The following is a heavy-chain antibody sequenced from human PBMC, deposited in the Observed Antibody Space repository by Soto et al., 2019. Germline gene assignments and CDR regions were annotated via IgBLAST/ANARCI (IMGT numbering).Heavy chain of an antibody. D-gene: IGHD1-26*01. CDR1: GFTFSSYA. Sequence: PGGSLRLSCAASGFTFSSYAMSWVRQAPGKGLEWVSAISGSGGSTYYADSVKGRFTISRDNSKNTLYLQMNSLRAEDTAVYYWAKSRWQLLDCDDWGPGTLVNVSS. CDR2: ISGSGGST. V-gene: IGHV3-23*01. CDR3: AKSRWQLLDCDD. J-gene: IGHJ4*02.